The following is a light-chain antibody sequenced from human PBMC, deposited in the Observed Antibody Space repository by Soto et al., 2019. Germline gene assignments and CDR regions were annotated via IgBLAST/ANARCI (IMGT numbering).Light chain of an antibody. CDR1: QSVGSF. Sequence: IVLTQSPATLSLSPGERATLSCRASQSVGSFLAWYQQKRGQAPRLLIYDASNRATGIPARFSGSGSGTDFTLTISSLEPEDFTVYYCQQRSSWPWTFGQGTKVEI. CDR3: QQRSSWPWT. CDR2: DAS. V-gene: IGKV3-11*01. J-gene: IGKJ1*01.